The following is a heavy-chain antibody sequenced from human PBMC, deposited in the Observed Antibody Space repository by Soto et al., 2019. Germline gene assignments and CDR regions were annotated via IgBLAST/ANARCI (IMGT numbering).Heavy chain of an antibody. Sequence: GGSLRLSCAASGFTFSSYAMTWVRQAPGKGLEWVSAIRGSGGSTYYADSVKGRFTISRDNSKNTLYLQMNSLRAEDTAVYYCANSQARDGYHGRIFDYWGQGTQVTVSS. CDR2: IRGSGGST. V-gene: IGHV3-23*01. CDR1: GFTFSSYA. J-gene: IGHJ4*02. D-gene: IGHD5-12*01. CDR3: ANSQARDGYHGRIFDY.